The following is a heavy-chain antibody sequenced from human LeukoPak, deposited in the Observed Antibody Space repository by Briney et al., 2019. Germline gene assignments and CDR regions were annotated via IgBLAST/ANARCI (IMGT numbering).Heavy chain of an antibody. V-gene: IGHV3-30-3*01. CDR2: ISYDGSNK. Sequence: GGSLRLSCAASGFTFSSYAMHWVRQAPGEGLEWVAVISYDGSNKYYADSVKGRFTISRDNSKNTLYLQMNSLRAEDTAVYYCAREGTVTTDAFDIWGQGTMVTVSS. J-gene: IGHJ3*02. CDR1: GFTFSSYA. CDR3: AREGTVTTDAFDI. D-gene: IGHD4-17*01.